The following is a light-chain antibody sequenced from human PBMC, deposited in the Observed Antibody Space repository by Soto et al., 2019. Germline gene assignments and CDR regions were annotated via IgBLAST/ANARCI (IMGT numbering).Light chain of an antibody. CDR3: QQYGRSRT. CDR1: QSVSSSY. V-gene: IGKV3-20*01. Sequence: EIVLTQSPGTLSLSPGERATLSCRASQSVSSSYLAWYQQKPGQAPRLLIYGASSRATGIPDRFSGSGSGTDFTLTSSRLEAEDFAVYYCQQYGRSRTFGQGTKVEIK. CDR2: GAS. J-gene: IGKJ1*01.